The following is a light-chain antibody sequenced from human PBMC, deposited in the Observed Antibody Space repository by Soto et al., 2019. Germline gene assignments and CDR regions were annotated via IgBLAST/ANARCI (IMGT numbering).Light chain of an antibody. V-gene: IGLV2-8*01. CDR1: RSDVGGNNF. Sequence: QSALTQPPSASGSPGQSVTISCTGTRSDVGGNNFVSWYQQHPGKAPKLIIYEVSQRPSGVPDRFSGSKSGNMASLTVSGLQAEDEADYYCSSYAGNNALVFGGGTKLTVL. CDR3: SSYAGNNALV. J-gene: IGLJ2*01. CDR2: EVS.